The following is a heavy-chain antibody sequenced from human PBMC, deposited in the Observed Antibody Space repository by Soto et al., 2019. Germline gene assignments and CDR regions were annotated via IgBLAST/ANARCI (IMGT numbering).Heavy chain of an antibody. CDR1: GFTFSSYS. J-gene: IGHJ4*02. D-gene: IGHD1-26*01. CDR3: ARGSPAAGSYWGQGTLVTVSSAAGDLTSNFDY. V-gene: IGHV3-48*02. CDR2: ISSSSSTI. Sequence: GGSLRLSCAASGFTFSSYSMNWVRQAPGKGLEWVSYISSSSSTIYYADSVKGRFTISRDNAKNSLYLQMNSLRDEDTAVYYCARGSPAAGSYWGQGTLVTVSSAAGDLTSNFDYWGQGTLVTVSS.